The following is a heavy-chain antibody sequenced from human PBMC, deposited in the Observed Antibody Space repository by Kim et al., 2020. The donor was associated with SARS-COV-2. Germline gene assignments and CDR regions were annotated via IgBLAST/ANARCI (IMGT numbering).Heavy chain of an antibody. D-gene: IGHD4-17*01. CDR2: ISYDGSNK. V-gene: IGHV3-30-3*01. CDR3: ARDTGSYGDPRASAFDI. CDR1: GFTFSSYA. J-gene: IGHJ3*02. Sequence: GGSLRLSCAASGFTFSSYAMHWVRQAPGKGLEWVAVISYDGSNKYYADSVKGRFTISRDNSKNTLYLQMNSLRAEDTAVYYCARDTGSYGDPRASAFDIWGQGTMVTVSS.